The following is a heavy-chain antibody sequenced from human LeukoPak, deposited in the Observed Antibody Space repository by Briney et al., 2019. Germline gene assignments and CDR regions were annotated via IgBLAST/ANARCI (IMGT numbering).Heavy chain of an antibody. CDR3: TKDREPDNGWDLDY. D-gene: IGHD6-19*01. Sequence: GGSLRLSCAASGFTFSKYAMNWVRQAPGKGLEWVSAILAGGATYYADPVKGRFTISRDSSTNTLYLQMNSLRVDDTAIYSCTKDREPDNGWDLDYWGQGTLLIVSS. CDR2: ILAGGAT. V-gene: IGHV3-23*01. J-gene: IGHJ4*01. CDR1: GFTFSKYA.